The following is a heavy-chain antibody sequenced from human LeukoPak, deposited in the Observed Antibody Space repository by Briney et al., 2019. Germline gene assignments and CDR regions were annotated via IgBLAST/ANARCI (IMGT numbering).Heavy chain of an antibody. Sequence: GGSLRLSCAASGFTFSDYYMSWIRQAPGKGLEWVSYISSSSSYTNYADSVKGRFTISRDNAKNSLYLQMNSQRAEDTAVYYCARVLSRGSFDYWGQGTLVTVSS. V-gene: IGHV3-11*06. D-gene: IGHD2-8*01. CDR1: GFTFSDYY. CDR3: ARVLSRGSFDY. J-gene: IGHJ4*02. CDR2: ISSSSSYT.